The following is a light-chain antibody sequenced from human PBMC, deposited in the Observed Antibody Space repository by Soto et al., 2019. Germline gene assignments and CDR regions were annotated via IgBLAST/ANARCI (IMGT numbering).Light chain of an antibody. CDR1: QSVDRW. CDR3: QQYTTLVT. CDR2: KAS. J-gene: IGKJ1*01. V-gene: IGKV1-5*03. Sequence: DIQMTQSPSTLSASVGDRVTITCRASQSVDRWLAWYQQRPGKAPKALIYKASNLESGVPSSFSGSGSGTEFTLTITSLQPGDIATYYCQQYTTLVTFGQGTMVEMK.